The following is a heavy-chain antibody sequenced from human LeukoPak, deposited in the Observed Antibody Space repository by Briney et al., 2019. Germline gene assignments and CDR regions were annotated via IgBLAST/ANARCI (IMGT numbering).Heavy chain of an antibody. CDR1: GFTFSSYS. CDR3: ARVPSSGWFPLDY. V-gene: IGHV3-21*01. D-gene: IGHD6-19*01. J-gene: IGHJ4*02. Sequence: GASLRLPCAASGFTFSSYSMNWVRQAPGKGLEWVSSISSSSSYIYYADSVKGRFTISRDNAKNSLYLQMNSLRAEDTAVYYCARVPSSGWFPLDYWGQGTLVTVSS. CDR2: ISSSSSYI.